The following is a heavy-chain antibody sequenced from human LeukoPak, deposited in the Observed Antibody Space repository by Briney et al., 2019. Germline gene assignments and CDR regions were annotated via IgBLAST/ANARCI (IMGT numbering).Heavy chain of an antibody. J-gene: IGHJ6*02. CDR2: GYYSGST. CDR1: GGSISTSSHY. D-gene: IGHD3-3*01. V-gene: IGHV4-39*07. Sequence: PSETLSLTCTVSGGSISTSSHYWGWIRQPPGKGLEWIGSGYYSGSTHYSPSLKSRVTISLDTSKNQFSLKLSSVTAADTAVYYCTRSLGVVIHGGMDVWGQGTTVTVSS. CDR3: TRSLGVVIHGGMDV.